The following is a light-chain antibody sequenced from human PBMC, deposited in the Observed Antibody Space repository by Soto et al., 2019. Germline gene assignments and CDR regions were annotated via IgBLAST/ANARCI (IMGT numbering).Light chain of an antibody. J-gene: IGKJ1*01. V-gene: IGKV3-20*01. CDR2: GAS. Sequence: EIVLTQSPGTLSLSPGERATLSCRASQSVSSTYLAWYQQKPGQAPRLLIYGASSRATGIPDRFSGSGSGTDFTLTISRQVPEDFAVYYCQQYASSTWTFGQGTKVEIK. CDR1: QSVSSTY. CDR3: QQYASSTWT.